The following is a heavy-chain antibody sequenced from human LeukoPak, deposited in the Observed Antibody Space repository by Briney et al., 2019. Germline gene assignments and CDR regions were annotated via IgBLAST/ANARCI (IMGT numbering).Heavy chain of an antibody. CDR3: AKNEGSSSARRFDY. CDR1: GFTFPSYA. Sequence: GGSLRLSCAASGFTFPSYAMSWVRQAPRKGLEWVSGIGAGGENTDYADSVKGRFTISRDNSKNTLYLQVNSLRAEDTAAYYCAKNEGSSSARRFDYWGQGTLVTVSS. CDR2: IGAGGENT. J-gene: IGHJ4*02. V-gene: IGHV3-23*01. D-gene: IGHD6-19*01.